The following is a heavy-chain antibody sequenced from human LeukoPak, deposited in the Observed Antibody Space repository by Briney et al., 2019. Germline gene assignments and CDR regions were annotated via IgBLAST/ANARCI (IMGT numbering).Heavy chain of an antibody. CDR2: ISSSSSYI. CDR1: GFTFSSYS. J-gene: IGHJ6*02. D-gene: IGHD2-2*01. V-gene: IGHV3-21*01. Sequence: GGSLRLSCAASGFTFSSYSMNWVRQAPGKGLEWVSSISSSSSYIYYADSVKGRFTISRDNAKNSRYLQMNSPRAEDTAVYYCARSRDIVVVPASYGTDVWGQGTTVTVSS. CDR3: ARSRDIVVVPASYGTDV.